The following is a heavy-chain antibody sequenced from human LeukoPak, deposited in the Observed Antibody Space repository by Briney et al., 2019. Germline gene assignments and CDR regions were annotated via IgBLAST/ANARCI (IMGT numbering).Heavy chain of an antibody. CDR3: ARPHVDTAMVAFDY. J-gene: IGHJ4*02. CDR1: GGSISSGGYY. CDR2: IYYSGST. Sequence: TPSETLSLTCTVSGGSISSGGYYWSWIRQHPGKGLEWIGYIYYSGSTYYNPSLKSRVTISVDTSKNQFSLKLSSVTAADTAVYYCARPHVDTAMVAFDYWGQGTLVTVSS. V-gene: IGHV4-31*03. D-gene: IGHD5-18*01.